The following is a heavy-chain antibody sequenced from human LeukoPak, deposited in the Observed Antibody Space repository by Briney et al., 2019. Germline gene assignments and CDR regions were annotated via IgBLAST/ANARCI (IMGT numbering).Heavy chain of an antibody. Sequence: PGGSLRLSCATSGFTFSHYGMHWVRQAPGKGLEWVSVISGSGGSTDYADSVKGRFTISRDNSKNTLYLQMNSLRAEDTAVYYCAKGDSTYYYDSSGYMWGQGTLVTVSS. D-gene: IGHD3-22*01. J-gene: IGHJ4*02. CDR3: AKGDSTYYYDSSGYM. V-gene: IGHV3-23*01. CDR1: GFTFSHYG. CDR2: ISGSGGST.